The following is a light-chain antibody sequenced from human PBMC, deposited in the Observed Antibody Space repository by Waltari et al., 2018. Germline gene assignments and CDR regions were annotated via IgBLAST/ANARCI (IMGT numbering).Light chain of an antibody. V-gene: IGKV1-39*01. CDR1: QSISTY. Sequence: DIQMTQSPSSLSGSVGDRVPITCRASQSISTYLNWYQQKPGNTPKPLISFSSSLQSGVPSRFSGSGSGTDFTLTISSLQPEDFATYYCQQSYSSPQTFGQGTKVEIK. CDR2: FSS. J-gene: IGKJ1*01. CDR3: QQSYSSPQT.